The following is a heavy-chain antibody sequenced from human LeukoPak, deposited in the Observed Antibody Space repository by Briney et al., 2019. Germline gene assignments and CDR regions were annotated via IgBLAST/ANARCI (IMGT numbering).Heavy chain of an antibody. J-gene: IGHJ4*02. V-gene: IGHV4-59*01. CDR1: GGSMKDYY. CDR2: INDNGHS. CDR3: ALGDCSSTSCYVFDY. Sequence: SETLSLTCSVSGGSMKDYYWSWIRQPPGKGLEWIAYINDNGHSGYNPALESRVTISVDTSKNQFSLKLSSVTAADTAVYFCALGDCSSTSCYVFDYWGQGTLVTVSS. D-gene: IGHD2-2*01.